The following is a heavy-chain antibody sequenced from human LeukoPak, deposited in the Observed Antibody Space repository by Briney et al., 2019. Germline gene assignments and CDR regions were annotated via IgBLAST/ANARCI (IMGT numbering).Heavy chain of an antibody. CDR3: ARGVGYSTGWYYFDY. CDR1: GFSFNSYT. V-gene: IGHV3-64*02. J-gene: IGHJ4*02. Sequence: GGSLRLSCAASGFSFNSYTIHWLRQAPEKGLDYVSAISGNGGSTYYADSVKGRFTISRDNSKNTLYLQMGSLRAEDMGVYYCARGVGYSTGWYYFDYWGQGTLVTVSS. D-gene: IGHD6-19*01. CDR2: ISGNGGST.